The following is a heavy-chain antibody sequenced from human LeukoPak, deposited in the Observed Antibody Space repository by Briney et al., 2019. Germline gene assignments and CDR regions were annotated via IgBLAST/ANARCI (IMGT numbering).Heavy chain of an antibody. Sequence: PGGSLRLSCAASEFAFSVYEMYWVRQAPGKGLEWVANIKFDGSEKYYVDSVKGRFTISRDNTKNSLYLQMNSLRAEDTAMYYCTRGGGNFDYWGQGTLVTVSS. CDR3: TRGGGNFDY. D-gene: IGHD2-15*01. J-gene: IGHJ4*02. CDR1: EFAFSVYE. CDR2: IKFDGSEK. V-gene: IGHV3-7*01.